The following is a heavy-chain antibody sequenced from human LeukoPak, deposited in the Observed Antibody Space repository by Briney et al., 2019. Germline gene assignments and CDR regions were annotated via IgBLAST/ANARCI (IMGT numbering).Heavy chain of an antibody. Sequence: SETLSLTCTVSGGSIDSGDYYWNWIRQHPGKGLEWIGYIYSSGYTYYNPSLKSRVTISKDTSQNQFSLKLSSVTAADTAVYYCARPSLDYGGIDAFDFWGQGTLVTVSS. CDR2: IYSSGYT. D-gene: IGHD4-23*01. V-gene: IGHV4-31*03. J-gene: IGHJ3*01. CDR1: GGSIDSGDYY. CDR3: ARPSLDYGGIDAFDF.